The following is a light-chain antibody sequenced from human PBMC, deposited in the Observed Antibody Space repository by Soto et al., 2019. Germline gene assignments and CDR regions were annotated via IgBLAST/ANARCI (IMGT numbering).Light chain of an antibody. Sequence: ITPSPSSPSSPVWGRVTIPFPASQSISSYLNWYQQKPGKAPKLPIYAASSLQSGVPSRFSGSGSGTDFTLTISSLQPEDFATYYCQQANSFPSTVGQGTRLEIK. CDR1: QSISSY. V-gene: IGKV1-39*01. CDR3: QQANSFPST. CDR2: AAS. J-gene: IGKJ5*01.